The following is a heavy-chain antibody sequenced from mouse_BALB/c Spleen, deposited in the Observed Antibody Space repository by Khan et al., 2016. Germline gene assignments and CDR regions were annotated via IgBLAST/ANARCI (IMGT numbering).Heavy chain of an antibody. CDR2: INTYTGEP. V-gene: IGHV9-1*02. CDR3: ARGDGYAMDY. D-gene: IGHD2-3*01. J-gene: IGHJ4*01. Sequence: QIQLVQSGPELKKPGETVKISCKASGYTFTNYGMNWVKQAPGKGLKWMGWINTYTGEPTYADDFKGRFAFSLETSASTAYLQINNLKNEDMATYFCARGDGYAMDYWGQGTSVTVSS. CDR1: GYTFTNYG.